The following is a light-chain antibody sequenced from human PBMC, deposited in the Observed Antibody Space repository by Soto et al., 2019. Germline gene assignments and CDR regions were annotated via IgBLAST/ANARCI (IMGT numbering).Light chain of an antibody. CDR3: SSYATSSTYV. V-gene: IGLV2-23*01. J-gene: IGLJ1*01. CDR2: EGN. CDR1: SSDVGTFSL. Sequence: QSVLTQPASVSGSPGQSITISCTGASSDVGTFSLVSWYQQHPGKAPKLIIYEGNKRPSGVSSRFSGFKSGDTVSLTVSGLQADDEADYYCSSYATSSTYVFGTGTKVTVL.